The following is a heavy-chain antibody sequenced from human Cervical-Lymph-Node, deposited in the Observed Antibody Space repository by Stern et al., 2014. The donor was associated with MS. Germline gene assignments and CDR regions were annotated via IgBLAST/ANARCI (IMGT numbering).Heavy chain of an antibody. J-gene: IGHJ3*01. D-gene: IGHD3-22*01. V-gene: IGHV5-51*01. CDR1: GYTFSNFW. CDR3: VRRRDSAGYDTFDL. Sequence: VQLGQSGAEVKKPGESLKISCRTSGYTFSNFWIGWVRQMPGKGLEWMGVIYSADSDTTYRPSFQGQVTISADESISTAYLQWRSLKASDTAMYYCVRRRDSAGYDTFDLWGQGTMLIVSS. CDR2: IYSADSDT.